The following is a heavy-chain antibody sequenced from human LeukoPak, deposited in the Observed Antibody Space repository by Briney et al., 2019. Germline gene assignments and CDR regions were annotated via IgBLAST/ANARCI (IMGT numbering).Heavy chain of an antibody. Sequence: ASVKVSCKASGYTFTSYGFSWVRQAPGQGLEWMGWISAYNGNTGYAQNLQGRVTMTTDSSSSTTYMELRNLRSDDTAVYYCARDYYDSSGYYYHTVAPWGQGTLVTVSS. D-gene: IGHD3-22*01. CDR2: ISAYNGNT. CDR3: ARDYYDSSGYYYHTVAP. CDR1: GYTFTSYG. J-gene: IGHJ5*02. V-gene: IGHV1-18*01.